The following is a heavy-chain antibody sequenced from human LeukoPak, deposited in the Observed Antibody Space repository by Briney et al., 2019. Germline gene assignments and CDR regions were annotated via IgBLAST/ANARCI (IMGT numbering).Heavy chain of an antibody. CDR3: ARGSPITIRYFDWLLKYYFDY. J-gene: IGHJ4*02. CDR2: INHSGST. CDR1: GGSLSGYY. Sequence: SETLSLTCAVYGGSLSGYYWSWIRQPPGKGLEWIGEINHSGSTNYNPSLTSRVTISVDTSKNQFSLKLSSVTAADTAVYYCARGSPITIRYFDWLLKYYFDYWGQGTLVTVSS. D-gene: IGHD3-9*01. V-gene: IGHV4-34*01.